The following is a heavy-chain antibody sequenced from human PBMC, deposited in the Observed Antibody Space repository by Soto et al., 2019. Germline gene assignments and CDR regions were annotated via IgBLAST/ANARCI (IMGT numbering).Heavy chain of an antibody. CDR3: AREAASDPSFYYHYMDV. V-gene: IGHV1-8*01. J-gene: IGHJ6*03. CDR1: GYTFSNYN. Sequence: QEQLVQSGAEVKKPGAPVKVSCKASGYTFSNYNINWVRQASGQGLEWMGWMNPDSGNTGYAEKFQGRVNMTRNRSISTAYMELSGLRSEDTAVCYCAREAASDPSFYYHYMDVWGKGPTVTASS. CDR2: MNPDSGNT. D-gene: IGHD3-10*01.